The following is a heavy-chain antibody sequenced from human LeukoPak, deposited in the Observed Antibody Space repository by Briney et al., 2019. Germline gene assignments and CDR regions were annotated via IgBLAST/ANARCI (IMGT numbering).Heavy chain of an antibody. J-gene: IGHJ4*02. CDR1: GFTFSSYS. D-gene: IGHD3-10*01. V-gene: IGHV3-21*01. CDR2: ISSSSSYI. CDR3: ARDRDDYYGSGFDY. Sequence: GGSLRLSCAASGFTFSSYSMNWVRQAPGKGLEWVSSISSSSSYIYYADSVKGRFTISRDNAKNSLYLQMNSLRAEDTAVYYCARDRDDYYGSGFDYWGQGTLVTVSS.